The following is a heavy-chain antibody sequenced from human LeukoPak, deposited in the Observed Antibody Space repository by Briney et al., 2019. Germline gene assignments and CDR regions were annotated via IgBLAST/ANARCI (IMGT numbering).Heavy chain of an antibody. CDR3: ASSRGYTSGLWYYYMEV. CDR2: INNSGTT. J-gene: IGHJ6*03. V-gene: IGHV4-34*01. CDR1: GGSFTSYY. Sequence: SESLSLTCAVYGGSFTSYYWSWIRQPPGKGLEWIAEINNSGTTNYNPSLKGRVTISVDTSKNQVSLKLSSVTAADTAVYYCASSRGYTSGLWYYYMEVWGRGTTVTVSS. D-gene: IGHD6-25*01.